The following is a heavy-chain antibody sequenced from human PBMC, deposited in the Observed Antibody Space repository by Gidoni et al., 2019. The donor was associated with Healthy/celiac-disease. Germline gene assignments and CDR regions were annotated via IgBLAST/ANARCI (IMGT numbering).Heavy chain of an antibody. V-gene: IGHV3-21*01. J-gene: IGHJ4*02. D-gene: IGHD4-17*01. CDR2: ISSSSSYI. CDR3: ARELQLGDYGGNSGLDY. Sequence: EVQLVESGGGLVKPGGSLRLSCAASGFTFSSSRMNWVRQAPGKGLEWVSSISSSSSYIYYADSVKGRFTISRDNAKNSLYLQMNSLRAEDTAVYYCARELQLGDYGGNSGLDYWGQGTLVTVSS. CDR1: GFTFSSSR.